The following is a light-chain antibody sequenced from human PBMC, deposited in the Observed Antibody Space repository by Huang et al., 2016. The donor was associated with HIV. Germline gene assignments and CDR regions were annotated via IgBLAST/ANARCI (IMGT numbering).Light chain of an antibody. CDR3: QQYNNWPKT. CDR2: GAS. CDR1: QGVGRD. J-gene: IGKJ1*01. V-gene: IGKV3-15*01. Sequence: EIVMTQSPATLSVSPGERTTLSCRAIQGVGRDLAWYQQKPDQAPRLLIYGASTRATGIPARCSGSGSGTEFTLTISSLQSEDFAVYYCQQYNNWPKTFGQGTKVEIK.